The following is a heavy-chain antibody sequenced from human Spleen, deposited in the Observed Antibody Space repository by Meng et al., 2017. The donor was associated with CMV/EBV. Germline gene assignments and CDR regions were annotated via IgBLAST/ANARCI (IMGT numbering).Heavy chain of an antibody. V-gene: IGHV3-53*05. CDR3: AKDTGLGDLDY. J-gene: IGHJ4*02. D-gene: IGHD3-10*01. Sequence: GGSLRLSCAASGFTVSSNYLAWVRQAPRKGLEWVSVIFAGGRTYFADSVQGRFTMSRDNSKNSLYLQMNSLRTEDTALYYCAKDTGLGDLDYWGQGTLVTVSS. CDR1: GFTVSSNY. CDR2: IFAGGRT.